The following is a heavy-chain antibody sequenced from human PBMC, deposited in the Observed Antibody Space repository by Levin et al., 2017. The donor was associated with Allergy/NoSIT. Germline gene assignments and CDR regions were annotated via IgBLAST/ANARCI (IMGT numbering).Heavy chain of an antibody. V-gene: IGHV3-23*01. CDR2: ISGGGGST. CDR3: AKNGYCTGGVCYTDYVYMDV. Sequence: PPGGSLRLSCEASGFTFRTYAMSWVRQAPGKGLEWVSAISGGGGSTFYADSVKGRFTISRDNSKNTLYLQMNSLRAEDTAVYYCAKNGYCTGGVCYTDYVYMDVWGKGTTVTVSS. CDR1: GFTFRTYA. D-gene: IGHD2-8*02. J-gene: IGHJ6*03.